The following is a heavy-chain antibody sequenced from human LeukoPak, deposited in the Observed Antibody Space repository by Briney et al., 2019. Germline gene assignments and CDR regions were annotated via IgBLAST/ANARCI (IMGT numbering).Heavy chain of an antibody. Sequence: ASVKVSCKTSGYTFTDYYMHWVRQGPGQGLEWMGWITPNSGGTKYAQKFQGRVTMTRDTSINTAYMELSRLRSDDTAVYYCARVSRFYYDSSGDFDYWGQGSLVTVSS. CDR1: GYTFTDYY. CDR3: ARVSRFYYDSSGDFDY. V-gene: IGHV1-2*02. J-gene: IGHJ4*02. D-gene: IGHD3-22*01. CDR2: ITPNSGGT.